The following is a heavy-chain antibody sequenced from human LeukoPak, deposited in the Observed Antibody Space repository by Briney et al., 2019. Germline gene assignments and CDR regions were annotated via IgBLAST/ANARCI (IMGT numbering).Heavy chain of an antibody. CDR3: AKGDCSSTSCPIDY. CDR2: ISWDGGST. V-gene: IGHV3-43D*03. J-gene: IGHJ4*02. Sequence: GGSLRLSCAASGFTFDDYAMHWVRQAPGKGPEWVSLISWDGGSTYYADSVKGRFTISRDNSKNSLYLQMNSLRAEDTALYYCAKGDCSSTSCPIDYWGQGTLVTVSS. D-gene: IGHD2-2*01. CDR1: GFTFDDYA.